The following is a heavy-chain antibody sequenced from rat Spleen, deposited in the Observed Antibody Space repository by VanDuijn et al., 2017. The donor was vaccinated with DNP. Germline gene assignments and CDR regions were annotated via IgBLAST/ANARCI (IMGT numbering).Heavy chain of an antibody. CDR1: GFNFNDYW. D-gene: IGHD1-1*01. V-gene: IGHV4-2*01. CDR3: ARANSGDPFDN. Sequence: EVKLVESGGGLVQPGRSLKLSCAASGFNFNDYWMGWVRQAPGKGLEWIGEINKDGSTINFTPSLKDKFTISRDNAQNTLFLQMSKLGSEDTAIYYCARANSGDPFDNWGQGVMVTVSS. J-gene: IGHJ2*01. CDR2: INKDGSTI.